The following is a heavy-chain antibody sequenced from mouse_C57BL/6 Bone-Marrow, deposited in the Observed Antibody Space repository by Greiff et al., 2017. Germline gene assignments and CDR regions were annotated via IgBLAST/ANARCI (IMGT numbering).Heavy chain of an antibody. D-gene: IGHD1-1*01. Sequence: VQLQQSGAELARPGASVKMSCKASGYTFTSYTMHWVKQRPGQGLEWIGYINPSSGYTKYNQKFKDKATLTADKSSSTAYMQLSSLTSEDAAVYYCARRNYYYAMDYWGQGTSVTVSS. J-gene: IGHJ4*01. V-gene: IGHV1-4*01. CDR3: ARRNYYYAMDY. CDR2: INPSSGYT. CDR1: GYTFTSYT.